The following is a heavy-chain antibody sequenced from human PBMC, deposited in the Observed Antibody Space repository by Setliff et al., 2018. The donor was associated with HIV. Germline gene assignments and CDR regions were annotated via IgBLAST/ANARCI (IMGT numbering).Heavy chain of an antibody. CDR3: AREGPQTGDHSLALF. Sequence: GGSLRLSCAASGFTFSDYYMHWIRQAPGKGLEWLSYISSTVGFTNYADSVKGRFTISRDNAKNSLYLQMNSLRSEDTAVYYCAREGPQTGDHSLALFWGQGAVVTVSS. CDR2: ISSTVGFT. CDR1: GFTFSDYY. J-gene: IGHJ4*02. D-gene: IGHD7-27*01. V-gene: IGHV3-11*06.